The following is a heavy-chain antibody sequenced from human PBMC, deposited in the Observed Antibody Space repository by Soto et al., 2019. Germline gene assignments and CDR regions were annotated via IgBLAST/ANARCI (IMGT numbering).Heavy chain of an antibody. D-gene: IGHD3-3*01. Sequence: QVQLQQWGAGLLKPSETLSLTCAVYGGSFSGYYWSWIRQPPGKGLEWIGEINHSGSTNYNPSLKRRVTISVDTSKNQFSLKRSSVTAAGTAVYYCASAKYYDFGSAILVGYFDYWGQGTLVTVSS. CDR3: ASAKYYDFGSAILVGYFDY. CDR2: INHSGST. CDR1: GGSFSGYY. V-gene: IGHV4-34*01. J-gene: IGHJ4*02.